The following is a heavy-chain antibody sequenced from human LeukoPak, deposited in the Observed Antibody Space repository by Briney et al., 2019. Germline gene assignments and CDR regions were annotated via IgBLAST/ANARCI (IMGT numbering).Heavy chain of an antibody. CDR1: GYTFTGYY. J-gene: IGHJ4*02. CDR2: INPNSGGT. V-gene: IGHV1-2*04. D-gene: IGHD3-10*01. Sequence: ASVKVSCKASGYTFTGYYMHWVRQVPGQGLEGMGWINPNSGGTNYAQKCQGWVTMTRDTSISTAYMELSRLRSDDTAVYYCARGRRTPLLWFGDGEFDYWGQGTLVTVSS. CDR3: ARGRRTPLLWFGDGEFDY.